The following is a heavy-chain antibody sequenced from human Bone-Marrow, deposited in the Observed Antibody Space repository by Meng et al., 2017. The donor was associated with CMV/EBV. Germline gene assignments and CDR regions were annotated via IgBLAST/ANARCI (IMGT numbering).Heavy chain of an antibody. CDR1: GYTFTSYG. CDR2: ISAYNGNT. CDR3: ARDGVPAARGNTRFRFDP. D-gene: IGHD2-2*01. Sequence: ASVKVSCKSSGYTFTSYGISWVRQAPGQGLEWMGWISAYNGNTNYAQKLQGRVTMTTDTSTSTAYMELRSLRSDDTAVYYCARDGVPAARGNTRFRFDPWGQGTLVTVSS. J-gene: IGHJ5*02. V-gene: IGHV1-18*01.